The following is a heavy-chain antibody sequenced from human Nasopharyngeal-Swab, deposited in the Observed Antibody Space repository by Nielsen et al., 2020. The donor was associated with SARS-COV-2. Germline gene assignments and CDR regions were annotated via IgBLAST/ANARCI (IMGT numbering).Heavy chain of an antibody. V-gene: IGHV3-64D*06. Sequence: WIRQPPGKGLEYVSAISSNGGSTYYADSVKGRFTISRDNSKNTLYLQMSSLRAEDTAVYYCVKDRGYWGQGTLGTVSS. CDR2: ISSNGGST. CDR3: VKDRGY. J-gene: IGHJ4*02.